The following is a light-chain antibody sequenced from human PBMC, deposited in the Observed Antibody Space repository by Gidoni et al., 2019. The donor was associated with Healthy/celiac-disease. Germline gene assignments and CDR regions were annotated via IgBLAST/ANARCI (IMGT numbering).Light chain of an antibody. Sequence: EIVLTQSPGTLSLSPGERATLSCSASQSVSSSYLAWYQQKPGQAPSLLIYGASSRATGIPDRFSGSVSGTDFTLTISRLEPEDFAVYYCQQYGSSRGTFGQGTKVEIK. CDR3: QQYGSSRGT. J-gene: IGKJ1*01. CDR2: GAS. CDR1: QSVSSSY. V-gene: IGKV3-20*01.